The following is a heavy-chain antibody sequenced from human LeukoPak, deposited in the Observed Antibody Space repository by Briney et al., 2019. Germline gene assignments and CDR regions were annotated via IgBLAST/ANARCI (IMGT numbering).Heavy chain of an antibody. V-gene: IGHV4-59*12. D-gene: IGHD3-22*01. CDR1: GGSISSYY. J-gene: IGHJ3*02. CDR2: IYYSGST. Sequence: PSETLSLTCTVSGGSISSYYWSWIRQPPGKGLEWIGYIYYSGSTNYNPSLKSRVTVSVDTSKNQFSLKLSSVTAADTAVYYCAREGSSGYHAFDIWGQGTMVTVSS. CDR3: AREGSSGYHAFDI.